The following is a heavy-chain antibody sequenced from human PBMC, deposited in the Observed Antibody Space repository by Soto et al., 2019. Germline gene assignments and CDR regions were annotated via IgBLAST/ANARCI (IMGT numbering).Heavy chain of an antibody. V-gene: IGHV4-34*01. J-gene: IGHJ5*02. CDR2: INHSGST. CDR1: GGSFSGYY. CDR3: ARSRKQWLVRWFDP. Sequence: SETLSLTCAVYGGSFSGYYWSWIRQPPGKGLEWIGEINHSGSTNYNPSLKSRVTISVDTSKNQFSLKLSSVTAADTAVYYCARSRKQWLVRWFDPWGQGTLVTVS. D-gene: IGHD6-19*01.